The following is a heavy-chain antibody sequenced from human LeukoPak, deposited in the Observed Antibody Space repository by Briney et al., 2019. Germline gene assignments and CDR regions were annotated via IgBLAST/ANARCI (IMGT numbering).Heavy chain of an antibody. CDR1: GGSISSYY. CDR3: ARHVLDYYGSKDYFDY. CDR2: IYYSGST. D-gene: IGHD3-22*01. Sequence: SETLSLTCTVSGGSISSYYWSWIRQPPGKGLEWIGYIYYSGSTNYNPSLKSRVTISVDTSKNQFSLKLSSVTAADTAVYYCARHVLDYYGSKDYFDYWGQGTLVTVSS. V-gene: IGHV4-59*08. J-gene: IGHJ4*02.